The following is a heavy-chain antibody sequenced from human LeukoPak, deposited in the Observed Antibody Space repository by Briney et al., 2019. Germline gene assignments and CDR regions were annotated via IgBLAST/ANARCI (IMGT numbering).Heavy chain of an antibody. V-gene: IGHV4-30-2*01. CDR2: IYHRRRT. Sequence: PSQTLSLTCAVSGGSISSGGYSWSWIRQPPGKGLEWIGYIYHRRRTYYTPPLKSRVTISVDRSKNQFSLKLSSVTAADTAVYYCARVGSGWYDYWGQGTLVTVSS. CDR1: GGSISSGGYS. J-gene: IGHJ4*02. CDR3: ARVGSGWYDY. D-gene: IGHD6-19*01.